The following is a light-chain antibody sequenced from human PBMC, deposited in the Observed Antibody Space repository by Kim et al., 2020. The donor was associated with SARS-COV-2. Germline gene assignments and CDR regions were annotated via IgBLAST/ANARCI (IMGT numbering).Light chain of an antibody. CDR3: NARDSSGNHVL. Sequence: AWGQTVRITCQGDSIRSCYAIWYQQKPGQAPVLVIYGKNNRPSGIPDRFSGSSSGNTASLTVTGAQAEDEADYYCNARDSSGNHVLFGGGTQLTVL. J-gene: IGLJ2*01. CDR1: SIRSCY. CDR2: GKN. V-gene: IGLV3-19*01.